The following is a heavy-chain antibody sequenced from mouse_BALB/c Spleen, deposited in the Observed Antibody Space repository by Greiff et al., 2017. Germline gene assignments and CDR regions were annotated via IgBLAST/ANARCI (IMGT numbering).Heavy chain of an antibody. CDR2: IWAGGST. V-gene: IGHV2-9*02. CDR1: GFSLTSYG. J-gene: IGHJ4*01. D-gene: IGHD2-1*01. Sequence: QVQLKESGPGLVAPSQSLSITCTVSGFSLTSYGVHWVRQPPGKGLEWLGVIWAGGSTNYNSALMSRLSISKDNSKSQVFLKMNSLQTDDTAMYYCARDQGGNYGWYAMDYWGQGTSVTVSS. CDR3: ARDQGGNYGWYAMDY.